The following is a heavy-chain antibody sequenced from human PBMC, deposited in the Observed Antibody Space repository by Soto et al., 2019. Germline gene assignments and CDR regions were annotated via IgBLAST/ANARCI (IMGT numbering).Heavy chain of an antibody. CDR2: ISGYDGNT. J-gene: IGHJ6*03. CDR1: GYTFSSYG. Sequence: ASVKVSCKASGYTFSSYGLSWVRQAPGQGLEWMGWISGYDGNTNYVQKLQGRVTMTTDTSTSTAYMELRSLRSDDTALYYCARAPASWGNYRFYYYYYMDVWGKGTTVTVSS. V-gene: IGHV1-18*01. D-gene: IGHD3-16*02. CDR3: ARAPASWGNYRFYYYYYMDV.